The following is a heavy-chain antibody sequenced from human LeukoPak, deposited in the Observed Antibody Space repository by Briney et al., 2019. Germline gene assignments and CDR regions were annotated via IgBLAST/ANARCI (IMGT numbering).Heavy chain of an antibody. Sequence: GGSLRLSXAASGFTFGSYEMNWVCQAPGKGLEWLSYISSSGSTIYYADSVKGRFTISRDNAKNSLYLQMNSLRAEDTAVYYCARVFVATINYYYYYMDVWGKGTTVTVS. D-gene: IGHD5-24*01. V-gene: IGHV3-48*03. CDR3: ARVFVATINYYYYYMDV. CDR1: GFTFGSYE. CDR2: ISSSGSTI. J-gene: IGHJ6*03.